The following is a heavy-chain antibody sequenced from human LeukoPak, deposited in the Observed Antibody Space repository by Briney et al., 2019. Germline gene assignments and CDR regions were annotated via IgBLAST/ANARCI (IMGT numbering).Heavy chain of an antibody. CDR3: TTVFHHVAY. D-gene: IGHD5-12*01. J-gene: IGHJ4*02. Sequence: PGGSLRLSCAASGFTFSSYAMSWVRQAPGEGLEWVSAISGSGGAPYYADSVKGRFTISRDNSKNTLFLQMNTLKTEDTAVYYRTTVFHHVAYWGLGTRVTVSS. V-gene: IGHV3-23*01. CDR1: GFTFSSYA. CDR2: ISGSGGAP.